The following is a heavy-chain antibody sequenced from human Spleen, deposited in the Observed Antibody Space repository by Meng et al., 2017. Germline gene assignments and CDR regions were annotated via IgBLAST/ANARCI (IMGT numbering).Heavy chain of an antibody. J-gene: IGHJ4*02. D-gene: IGHD3-22*01. CDR2: INEDGGER. CDR1: GFTLSTSW. V-gene: IGHV3-7*01. CDR3: ARPSGYEYDSSGYDS. Sequence: GESLKISCEASGFTLSTSWVTWVRQAPGKGLEWVANINEDGGERNYVDSVEGRLTISRDNTKNAVYLEMNSLRAEDTAVYYCARPSGYEYDSSGYDSWGQGTLVTVYS.